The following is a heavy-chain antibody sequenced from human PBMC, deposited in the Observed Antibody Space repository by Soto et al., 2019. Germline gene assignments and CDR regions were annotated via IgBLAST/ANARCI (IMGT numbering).Heavy chain of an antibody. CDR3: ARGGGTDPAGEYDYYGMDV. CDR1: GGTFSSYT. V-gene: IGHV1-69*02. D-gene: IGHD1-1*01. Sequence: QVQLVQSGAEVKKPRSSVKVSCKASGGTFSSYTISWVRQAPGQGLEWMGRIIPILGIANYAQKFQGRVTITADKSTSTACLELSSLRSEDTAVYYCARGGGTDPAGEYDYYGMDVWGQGTTVTVSS. J-gene: IGHJ6*02. CDR2: IIPILGIA.